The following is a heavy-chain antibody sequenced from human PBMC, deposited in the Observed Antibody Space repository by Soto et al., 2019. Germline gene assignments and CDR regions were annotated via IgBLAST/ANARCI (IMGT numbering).Heavy chain of an antibody. CDR3: ERGTIFGVVIPQDYYDHRMDV. J-gene: IGHJ6*04. CDR2: SIPIFGTA. D-gene: IGHD3-3*01. V-gene: IGHV1-69*13. CDR1: GGTFSSYA. Sequence: SVKVFCKASGGTFSSYAISWVRQAPAQGLAWMGGSIPIFGTANYAQKLQGRVKITEDEYTSTAYMEMSRLRSAETAVYSSERGTIFGVVIPQDYYDHRMDVWG.